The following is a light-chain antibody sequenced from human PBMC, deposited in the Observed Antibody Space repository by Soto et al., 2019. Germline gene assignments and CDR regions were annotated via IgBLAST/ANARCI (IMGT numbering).Light chain of an antibody. CDR2: DVT. CDR3: NSYTSSVTYV. CDR1: SSDVGSYNS. J-gene: IGLJ1*01. Sequence: QSVLTQPASVSGSPGHSITISCTGTSSDVGSYNSVSWYQQHPGKAPKLMIYDVTNRPSGISNRFSGSKSGHTASLTISGLQAEDEADYYCNSYTSSVTYVFGTGTKVTVL. V-gene: IGLV2-14*01.